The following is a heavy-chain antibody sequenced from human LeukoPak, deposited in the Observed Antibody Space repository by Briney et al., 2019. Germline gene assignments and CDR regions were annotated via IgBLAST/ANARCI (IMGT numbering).Heavy chain of an antibody. Sequence: SETQSLTCTVSGGSISSGGNYWSWIRQHPGKGLEWIGYIYYSGSTYYNPSLKSRVTISVDTSKNQFSLKLSSVTAADTAVYYCASSRSSTSFDYWGQGTLVIVSS. V-gene: IGHV4-31*03. J-gene: IGHJ4*02. CDR1: GGSISSGGNY. CDR2: IYYSGST. D-gene: IGHD2-2*01. CDR3: ASSRSSTSFDY.